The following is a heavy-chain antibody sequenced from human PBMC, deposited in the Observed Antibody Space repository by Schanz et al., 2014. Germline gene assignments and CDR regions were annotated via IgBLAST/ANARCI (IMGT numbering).Heavy chain of an antibody. J-gene: IGHJ4*02. CDR3: ARDGIAATTDFEY. CDR1: GFTFSKYG. V-gene: IGHV3-33*08. Sequence: QVQLVESGGGVVQPGRSRRLSCEASGFTFSKYGVHWVRQAPGKGLEWVAVIWYNGSNKYYADSVRGRFTISRDNSKNTLYLQMNTLRAEDTAVYYCARDGIAATTDFEYWGQGVLVTVSS. CDR2: IWYNGSNK. D-gene: IGHD1-1*01.